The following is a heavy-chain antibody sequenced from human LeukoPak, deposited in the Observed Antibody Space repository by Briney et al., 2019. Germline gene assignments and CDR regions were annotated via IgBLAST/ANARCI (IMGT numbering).Heavy chain of an antibody. CDR1: GGSITSGGYY. CDR2: IYYSGST. V-gene: IGHV4-31*03. D-gene: IGHD5-18*01. CDR3: ARADTAMVTVDY. Sequence: SETLSLTSTFSGGSITSGGYYWSGIPHHPGKGLEWIGYIYYSGSTYYNPSLKSRVTISVDTSKNQFSLKLSSVTAADTAVYYCARADTAMVTVDYWGQGTLVTVSS. J-gene: IGHJ4*02.